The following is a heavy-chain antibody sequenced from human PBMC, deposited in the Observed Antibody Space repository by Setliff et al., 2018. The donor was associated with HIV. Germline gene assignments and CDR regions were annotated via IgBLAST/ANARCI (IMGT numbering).Heavy chain of an antibody. V-gene: IGHV1-18*01. Sequence: ASVKVSCKPSGYTFTTYGLSWVRQAPGQGLEWMGWISTYSDETSYSQNLQGRLTMTTDTSTGTAYMELRSLRSDDTAVYYCARAHYYYDSSGYSLDYWGQGTLVTVSS. J-gene: IGHJ4*02. D-gene: IGHD3-22*01. CDR1: GYTFTTYG. CDR2: ISTYSDET. CDR3: ARAHYYYDSSGYSLDY.